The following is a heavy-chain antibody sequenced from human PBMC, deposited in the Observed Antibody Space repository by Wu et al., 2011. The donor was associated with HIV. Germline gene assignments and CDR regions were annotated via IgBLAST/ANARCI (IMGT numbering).Heavy chain of an antibody. V-gene: IGHV1-2*02. Sequence: QVQLVQSGAEVKKPGASVKVSCKASGYTFTGYYMHWVRQAPGQGLEWMGWINPNSGGTNYVQNFQGRVTMTREKSISTAYMELSSLRSDDTAVYYCARESSTSFNYWGQGTLVTVSS. CDR3: ARESSTSFNY. CDR1: GYTFTGYY. D-gene: IGHD2-2*01. CDR2: INPNSGGT. J-gene: IGHJ4*02.